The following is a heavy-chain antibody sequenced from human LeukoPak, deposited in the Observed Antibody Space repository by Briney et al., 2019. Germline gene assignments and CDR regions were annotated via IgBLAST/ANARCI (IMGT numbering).Heavy chain of an antibody. CDR2: IWYDGSNK. J-gene: IGHJ4*02. CDR3: ARGTYYYGSGSYGGFDY. CDR1: GFTFSSYG. D-gene: IGHD3-10*01. Sequence: PGGSLRLSCAASGFTFSSYGMHWVRQAPGKGLEWVAVIWYDGSNKYYADSVKGRFTISRDNSKNTLYLQMNSQRAEDTAVYYCARGTYYYGSGSYGGFDYWGQGTLVTVSS. V-gene: IGHV3-33*01.